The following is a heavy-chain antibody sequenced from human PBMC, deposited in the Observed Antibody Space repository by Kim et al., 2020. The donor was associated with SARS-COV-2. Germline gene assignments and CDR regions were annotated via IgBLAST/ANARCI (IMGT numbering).Heavy chain of an antibody. J-gene: IGHJ4*02. Sequence: SVKGRFTISRDNAKNSLYLQMNSLRAEDTALYYCAKGRGIDYDILTGYYHWGQGTLVTVSS. CDR3: AKGRGIDYDILTGYYH. D-gene: IGHD3-9*01. V-gene: IGHV3-9*01.